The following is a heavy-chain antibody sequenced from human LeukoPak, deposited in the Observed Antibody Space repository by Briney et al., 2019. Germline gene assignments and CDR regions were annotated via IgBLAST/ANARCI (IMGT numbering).Heavy chain of an antibody. D-gene: IGHD3-22*01. CDR1: GGSFSGYY. CDR2: INHSGST. CDR3: ARERYYYDSSGQHFDY. Sequence: PSETLSLTCAVYGGSFSGYYWSWIRQPPGKGLEWIGEINHSGSTNYNPSLKSRVTISVDTSKNQFSLKLSSVTAADTAVYYCARERYYYDSSGQHFDYWGQGTLVTVSS. J-gene: IGHJ4*02. V-gene: IGHV4-34*01.